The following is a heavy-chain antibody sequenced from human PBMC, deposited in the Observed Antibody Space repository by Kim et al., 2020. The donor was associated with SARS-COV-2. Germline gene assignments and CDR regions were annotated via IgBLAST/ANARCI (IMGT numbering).Heavy chain of an antibody. CDR3: AKDLVDSSSWYGGIDY. D-gene: IGHD6-13*01. J-gene: IGHJ4*02. V-gene: IGHV3-23*01. Sequence: SVKGRFTASRDSSKNTIYLRMSSLSPEDTALYYCAKDLVDSSSWYGGIDYWGQGTLVTVFS.